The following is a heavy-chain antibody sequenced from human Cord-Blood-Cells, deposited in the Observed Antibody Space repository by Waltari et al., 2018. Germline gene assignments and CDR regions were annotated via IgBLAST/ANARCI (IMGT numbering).Heavy chain of an antibody. CDR1: GFTFSSYA. Sequence: QVQLVESGGGVVQPGRSLRLSCAASGFTFSSYAMHWVRQAPGKGLEWVAVISYDGSNKDYADSVKGRFTISRDKSKNTLYLQMNSLRAEDTAVYYCARGTYCSSTSCYGPSFDYWGQGTLVTVSS. D-gene: IGHD2-2*01. CDR3: ARGTYCSSTSCYGPSFDY. V-gene: IGHV3-30-3*01. CDR2: ISYDGSNK. J-gene: IGHJ4*02.